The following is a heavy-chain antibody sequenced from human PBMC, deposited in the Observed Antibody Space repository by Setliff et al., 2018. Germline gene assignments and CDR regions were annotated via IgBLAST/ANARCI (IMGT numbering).Heavy chain of an antibody. J-gene: IGHJ3*01. Sequence: PGGSLRLSCAASGFSFSDYYMSWVRQAPGKGLEWVGHIENKADGGATGYATPVKGRFCISRDDSKNELYLQMNTLKVDDTAVYYCASEAPERPGVALDFWGPGTMVTVSS. V-gene: IGHV3-15*04. CDR1: GFSFSDYY. CDR2: IENKADGGAT. CDR3: ASEAPERPGVALDF.